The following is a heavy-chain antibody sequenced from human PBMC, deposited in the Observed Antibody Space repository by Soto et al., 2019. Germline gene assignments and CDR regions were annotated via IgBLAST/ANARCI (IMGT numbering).Heavy chain of an antibody. CDR3: ARPSGSYIQWEVDY. V-gene: IGHV3-11*05. Sequence: QVQLVESGGGLVKPGGSLRLSCAASGFTFSDYYMSWIRQAPGKGLEWVSYISGGSSYTNYADSVKGRFTISRDNAKNSLYLQMNSLRAEDTAVYYCARPSGSYIQWEVDYWGQGTLVTVSS. CDR1: GFTFSDYY. CDR2: ISGGSSYT. J-gene: IGHJ4*02. D-gene: IGHD1-26*01.